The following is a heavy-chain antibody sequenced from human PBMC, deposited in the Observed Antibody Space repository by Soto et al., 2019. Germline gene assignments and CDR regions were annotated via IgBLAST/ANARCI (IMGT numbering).Heavy chain of an antibody. D-gene: IGHD3-10*01. CDR2: IYNSGST. CDR3: AREEVAYYGSGSYNWFDP. CDR1: GGSINSGGYY. J-gene: IGHJ5*02. Sequence: QVQLQESGPGLVKPSQTLSLTCTVSGGSINSGGYYWSWIRQHPGKGLEWIGYIYNSGSTYYNPSLKRRITISVDTSKNQFSLKLSSVTAAETAVYYCAREEVAYYGSGSYNWFDPWGQGTLVTVSS. V-gene: IGHV4-31*03.